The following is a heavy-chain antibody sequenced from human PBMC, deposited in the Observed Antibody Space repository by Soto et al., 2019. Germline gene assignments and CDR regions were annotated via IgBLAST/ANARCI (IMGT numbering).Heavy chain of an antibody. J-gene: IGHJ4*02. CDR1: GFTFSSYA. Sequence: PGGSLRLSCAASGFTFSSYAVSWVRQAPGKGPEWISSISGSGSTIYYADSVKGRFTISRDNSKNTLYLQMSSLRAEATAVYYCGKGSEDYGTRGYYYLLYWRQGTLVAVSS. D-gene: IGHD3-22*01. V-gene: IGHV3-23*01. CDR3: GKGSEDYGTRGYYYLLY. CDR2: ISGSGSTI.